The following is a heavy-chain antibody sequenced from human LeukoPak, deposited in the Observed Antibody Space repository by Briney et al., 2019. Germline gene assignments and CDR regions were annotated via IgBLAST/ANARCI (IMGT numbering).Heavy chain of an antibody. CDR3: ARFRAGVGEPYGDY. D-gene: IGHD3-10*01. V-gene: IGHV3-66*01. CDR2: IYSGGST. Sequence: GGSLRLSCAASEFSVGSNYMTWVRQAPGKGLEWVSLIYSGGSTYYADSVKGRFTISRDNSKNTLYLQMNSLRAEDTAVYYCARFRAGVGEPYGDYWGQGTLVTVSS. J-gene: IGHJ4*02. CDR1: EFSVGSNY.